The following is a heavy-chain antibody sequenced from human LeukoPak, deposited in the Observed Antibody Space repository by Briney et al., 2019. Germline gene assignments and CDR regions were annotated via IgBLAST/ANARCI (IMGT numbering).Heavy chain of an antibody. CDR3: ARSANRGVLRRWFDP. J-gene: IGHJ5*02. V-gene: IGHV4-34*01. D-gene: IGHD3-10*01. Sequence: SETLSLTCAVYGGSFSGYYWSWIRQPPGKGLEWIGEINHSGSTNYNPSLKSRVTISVDTSKNQFSLKLSSVTAADTAVYYCARSANRGVLRRWFDPWGRGTLVTVSS. CDR1: GGSFSGYY. CDR2: INHSGST.